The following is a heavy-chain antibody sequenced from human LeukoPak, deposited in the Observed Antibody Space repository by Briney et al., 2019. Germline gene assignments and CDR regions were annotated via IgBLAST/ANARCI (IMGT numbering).Heavy chain of an antibody. CDR2: IYHNGDT. D-gene: IGHD2-2*02. CDR3: ARAGVVPAAINRAFDI. J-gene: IGHJ3*02. CDR1: GGSIISGDYY. Sequence: SETLSLTCIVSGGSIISGDYYWSWIRQPPGKGLEWIGYIYHNGDTYYNPSLKSRVSISVDTSKNQFPLKLSSVTAADTAVYYCARAGVVPAAINRAFDIWGQGSVVTVSS. V-gene: IGHV4-30-4*08.